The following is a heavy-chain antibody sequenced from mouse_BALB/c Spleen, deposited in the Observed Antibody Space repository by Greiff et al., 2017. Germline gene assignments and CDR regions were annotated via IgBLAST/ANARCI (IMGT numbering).Heavy chain of an antibody. D-gene: IGHD1-1*01. Sequence: EVKLVESGGGLVKPGGSLKLSCAASGFTFSSYAMSWVRQTPEKRLEWVASISSGGSTYYPDSVKGRFTISRDNARNILYLQMSSLRSEDTAMYYCARGGFTTGAMDYWGQGTSVTVSS. J-gene: IGHJ4*01. CDR3: ARGGFTTGAMDY. V-gene: IGHV5-6-5*01. CDR2: ISSGGST. CDR1: GFTFSSYA.